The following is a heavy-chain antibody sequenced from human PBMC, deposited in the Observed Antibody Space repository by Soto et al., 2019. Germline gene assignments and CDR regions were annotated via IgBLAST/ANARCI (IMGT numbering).Heavy chain of an antibody. CDR3: ARGHRITMVRGVGGWFDP. CDR1: GGSISSGGYY. V-gene: IGHV4-31*03. J-gene: IGHJ5*02. CDR2: IYYSGST. Sequence: QVQLQESGPGLVKPSQTLSLTCPVSGGSISSGGYYWSWIRQHPGKGLEWIGYIYYSGSTYYNPSLKSRVNISVDASKHQFSLKLSSVTAADTAVYYCARGHRITMVRGVGGWFDPWGQGTLVTVSS. D-gene: IGHD3-10*01.